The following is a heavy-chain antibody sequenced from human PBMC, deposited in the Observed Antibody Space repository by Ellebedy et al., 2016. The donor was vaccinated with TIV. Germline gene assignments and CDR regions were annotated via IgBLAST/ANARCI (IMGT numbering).Heavy chain of an antibody. J-gene: IGHJ6*02. CDR2: ISISSTYT. CDR3: ARDPTHYYYYGMDV. CDR1: GFTFSDYY. V-gene: IGHV3-11*06. Sequence: PGGSLRLSCAASGFTFSDYYMSWIRQAPGKGLEWISLISISSTYTNYTDSVKGRFTISRDNARNSLFLQMNSLRAEDTAVYYCARDPTHYYYYGMDVWGQGTTVTVSS.